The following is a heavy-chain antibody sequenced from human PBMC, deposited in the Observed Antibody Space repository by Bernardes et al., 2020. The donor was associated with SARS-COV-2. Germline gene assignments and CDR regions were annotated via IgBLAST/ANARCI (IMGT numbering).Heavy chain of an antibody. CDR2: IIENGVDT. CDR1: GFSFGTYA. Sequence: GGSLRLSCAASGFSFGTYAMSWVRQAPGKGLEWVSGIIENGVDTYYADPVKGRFTISRDNSKSMLFLQMHSLRPEDTALYYCTKGRGVVRFLEWSWGQGTLVTVSS. CDR3: TKGRGVVRFLEWS. V-gene: IGHV3-23*01. J-gene: IGHJ4*02. D-gene: IGHD3-3*01.